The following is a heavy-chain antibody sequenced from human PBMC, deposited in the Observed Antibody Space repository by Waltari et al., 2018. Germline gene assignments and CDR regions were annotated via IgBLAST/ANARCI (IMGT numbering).Heavy chain of an antibody. Sequence: QVQLQGSGPGLVKPSETLSLTCTVSGYSISSGYYWGWIRQPPGKGLEWIGSIYHSGSTYYNPSLKSRVTISVDTSKNQFSLKLSSVTAADTAVYYCARGPPNWNAYNWFDPWGQGTLVTVSS. CDR3: ARGPPNWNAYNWFDP. D-gene: IGHD1-1*01. J-gene: IGHJ5*02. CDR1: GYSISSGYY. CDR2: IYHSGST. V-gene: IGHV4-38-2*02.